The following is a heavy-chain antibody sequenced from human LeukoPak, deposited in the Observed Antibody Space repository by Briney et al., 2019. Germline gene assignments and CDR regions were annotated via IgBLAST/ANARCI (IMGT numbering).Heavy chain of an antibody. CDR1: GFTFSTYA. CDR2: ISYDGRQN. Sequence: GGSLRLSCAASGFTFSTYAMNWVRQAPGKGLEWVAVISYDGRQNHYADSVKGRFTISRDNSKNTLYLQMNSLRAEDTAVYYCARDIGYCSGGSCYFYGMDVWGQGTTVTVSS. CDR3: ARDIGYCSGGSCYFYGMDV. V-gene: IGHV3-30*14. D-gene: IGHD2-15*01. J-gene: IGHJ6*02.